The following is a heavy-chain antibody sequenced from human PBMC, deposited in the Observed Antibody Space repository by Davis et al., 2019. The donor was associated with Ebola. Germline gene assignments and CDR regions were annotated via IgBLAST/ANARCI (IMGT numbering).Heavy chain of an antibody. CDR1: GYTLTELS. Sequence: ASVKVSCKVSGYTLTELSMHWVRQAPGKGLEWMGGFDPEDGETIYAQKLQGRVTMTTDTSTSTAYMELRSLRSDDTAVYYCARVGYCSGGSCRLRHYYYYGMDVWGQGTTVTVSS. D-gene: IGHD2-15*01. J-gene: IGHJ6*02. CDR2: FDPEDGET. V-gene: IGHV1-24*01. CDR3: ARVGYCSGGSCRLRHYYYYGMDV.